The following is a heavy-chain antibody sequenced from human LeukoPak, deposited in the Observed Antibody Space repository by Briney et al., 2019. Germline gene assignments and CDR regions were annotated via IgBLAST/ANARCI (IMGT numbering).Heavy chain of an antibody. CDR3: AKDPSTRSLHYYYYGMDV. Sequence: ETLSLTCTVSGGSISGTYYWSWIRQPPGKGLEWVSAISGSGGSTYYADSVKGRFAISRDNSKNTLYLQMNSLRAEDTAVYYCAKDPSTRSLHYYYYGMDVWGQGTTVTVSS. V-gene: IGHV3-23*01. CDR1: GGSISGTYY. J-gene: IGHJ6*02. CDR2: ISGSGGST.